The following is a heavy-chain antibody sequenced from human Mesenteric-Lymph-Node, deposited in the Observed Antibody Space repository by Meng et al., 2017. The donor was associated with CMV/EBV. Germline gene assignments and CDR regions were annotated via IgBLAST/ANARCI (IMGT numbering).Heavy chain of an antibody. CDR3: ARSLGSS. V-gene: IGHV3-7*01. D-gene: IGHD2-15*01. CDR1: GFTFSSYE. Sequence: GESLKISCAASGFTFSSYEMNWVRQAPGKGLEWVANIKQDGSEKYYVDSVKGRFTISRDNAKNSLYLQMNSLRAEDTAVYYCARSLGSSWGQGTLVTVSS. CDR2: IKQDGSEK. J-gene: IGHJ4*02.